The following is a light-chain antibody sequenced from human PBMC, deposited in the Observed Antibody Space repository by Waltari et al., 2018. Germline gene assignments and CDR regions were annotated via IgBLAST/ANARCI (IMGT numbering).Light chain of an antibody. J-gene: IGLJ3*02. CDR1: SSDAGNYNL. CDR2: DDN. CDR3: CSYAGSYTWV. Sequence: QSALTQPASVSGSPGQSITISCTGTSSDAGNYNLVSWYQQHPGKAPKVMIYDDNRRPSGVSDRFSGSKSGNTASLTISGVQAEDEADYYCCSYAGSYTWVFGGGTKLTVL. V-gene: IGLV2-23*01.